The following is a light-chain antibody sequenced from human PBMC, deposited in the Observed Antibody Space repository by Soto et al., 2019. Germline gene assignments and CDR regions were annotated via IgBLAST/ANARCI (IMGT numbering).Light chain of an antibody. CDR2: DAS. V-gene: IGKV3-11*01. CDR1: QSVSSY. Sequence: EIVLTQSPATLSLSPGERATLSSRASQSVSSYLAWYQQKPGQAPRLLIYDASNRATGIPARFSGSGSGTDFTLTISRLEPEDFAVYYCQQRSNWPITFGQGTRLEIK. J-gene: IGKJ5*01. CDR3: QQRSNWPIT.